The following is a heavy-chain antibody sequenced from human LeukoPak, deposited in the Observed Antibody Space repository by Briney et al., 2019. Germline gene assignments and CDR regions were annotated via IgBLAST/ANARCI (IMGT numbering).Heavy chain of an antibody. Sequence: PGGSLRLSCAASRFTFSDYYMSWIRQAPGKGLEWVSIIYHDGRDKYYADSVKGRFTVSRDNSKNTLYLQMNSLRDEDTAVYYCATDRSLSYFDYWGQGTLVTVSS. V-gene: IGHV3-33*08. CDR1: RFTFSDYY. CDR2: IYHDGRDK. CDR3: ATDRSLSYFDY. J-gene: IGHJ4*02.